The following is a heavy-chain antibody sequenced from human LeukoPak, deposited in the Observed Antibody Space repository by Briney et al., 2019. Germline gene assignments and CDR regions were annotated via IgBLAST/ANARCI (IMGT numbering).Heavy chain of an antibody. D-gene: IGHD2-15*01. Sequence: GGSLRLSCAASGFTFSTYDMHWVRQATGKGLEWASTITSAGDRYYPGSVKGRFTISRENAKNSLYLQMDSLRAGDTAVYYCAREACNGNSCYSLDYWGQGTLVTVSS. J-gene: IGHJ4*02. V-gene: IGHV3-13*01. CDR1: GFTFSTYD. CDR3: AREACNGNSCYSLDY. CDR2: ITSAGDR.